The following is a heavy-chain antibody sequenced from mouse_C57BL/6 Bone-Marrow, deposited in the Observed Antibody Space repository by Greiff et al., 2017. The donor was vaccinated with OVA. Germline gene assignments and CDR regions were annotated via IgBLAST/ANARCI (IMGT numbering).Heavy chain of an antibody. CDR3: ARENWDWFAY. D-gene: IGHD4-1*01. V-gene: IGHV1-50*01. Sequence: QVQLQQPGAELVKPGASVKLSCKASGYTFTSYWMQWVKQRPGQGLEWIGEIDPSDSYTNYNQKFKGKATLTVDTSSSTAYMQLSSLTSEDSAVYYCARENWDWFAYWGQGTLVTVSA. J-gene: IGHJ3*01. CDR2: IDPSDSYT. CDR1: GYTFTSYW.